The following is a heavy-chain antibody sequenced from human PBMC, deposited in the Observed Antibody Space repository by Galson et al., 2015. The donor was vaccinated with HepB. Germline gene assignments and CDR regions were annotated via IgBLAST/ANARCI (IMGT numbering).Heavy chain of an antibody. V-gene: IGHV3-23*01. CDR1: GFTFSNYG. CDR3: AKGVSVGYCSTTSCPVDN. D-gene: IGHD2-2*01. J-gene: IGHJ4*02. Sequence: SLRLSCAASGFTFSNYGMSWVRQAPGQGLEWVSAISGPGDSIYYADSVKGRFTVSRDNFKSTVSLRMNSLRAEDTAIYYCAKGVSVGYCSTTSCPVDNWGQGTLVTVS. CDR2: ISGPGDSI.